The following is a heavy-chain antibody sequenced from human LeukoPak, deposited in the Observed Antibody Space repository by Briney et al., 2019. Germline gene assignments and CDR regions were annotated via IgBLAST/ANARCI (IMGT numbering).Heavy chain of an antibody. D-gene: IGHD6-13*01. Sequence: SETLSLTCTVSGGSISSSYYYWGWIRQPPGKGLEWIGEIYHSGSTNYNPSLKSRVTISVDKSKNQFSLKLSSVTAADTAVYYCARVGGQQLASFIDYWGQGTLVTVSS. CDR2: IYHSGST. J-gene: IGHJ4*02. CDR3: ARVGGQQLASFIDY. CDR1: GGSISSSYYY. V-gene: IGHV4-39*07.